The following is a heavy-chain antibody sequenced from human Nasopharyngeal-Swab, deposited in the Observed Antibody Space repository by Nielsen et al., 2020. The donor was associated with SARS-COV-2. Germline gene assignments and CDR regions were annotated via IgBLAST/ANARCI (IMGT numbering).Heavy chain of an antibody. CDR1: GYTFTGYY. CDR3: ARGGYLEVPLIGMDV. V-gene: IGHV1-2*02. Sequence: ASVKVSCKASGYTFTGYYMHWVRQAPGQGLEWMGWINPNSGGTNYAQKFQGRVTMTRDTSTSTAYMELRSLRSDDTAVYYCARGGYLEVPLIGMDVWGQGTTVTVSS. J-gene: IGHJ6*02. D-gene: IGHD5-12*01. CDR2: INPNSGGT.